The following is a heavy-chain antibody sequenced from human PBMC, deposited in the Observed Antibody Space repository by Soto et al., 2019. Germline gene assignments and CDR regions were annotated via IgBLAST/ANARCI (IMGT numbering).Heavy chain of an antibody. CDR3: ARAHYGDYGYGMDV. V-gene: IGHV4-30-2*01. J-gene: IGHJ6*02. CDR2: IYHSGST. D-gene: IGHD4-17*01. Sequence: SETLSLTCAVSGGSISSGGYSWSWIRQPPGKGLEWIGYIYHSGSTYYNPSLKSRVTISVDRSKNQFPLKLSSVTAADTAVYYCARAHYGDYGYGMDVWGQGTTVTVS. CDR1: GGSISSGGYS.